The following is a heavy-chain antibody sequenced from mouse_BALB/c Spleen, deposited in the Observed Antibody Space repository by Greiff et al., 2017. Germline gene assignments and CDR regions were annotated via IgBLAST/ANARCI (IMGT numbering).Heavy chain of an antibody. CDR1: GFTFSSFG. D-gene: IGHD2-4*01. Sequence: DVMLVESGGGLVQPGGSRKLSCAASGFTFSSFGMHWVRQAPEKGLEWVAYISSGSSTIYYADTVKGRFTISRDNPKNTLFLQMTSLRSEDTAMYYCARSEYDYDSYYFDYWGQGTTLTVSS. CDR3: ARSEYDYDSYYFDY. V-gene: IGHV5-17*02. CDR2: ISSGSSTI. J-gene: IGHJ2*01.